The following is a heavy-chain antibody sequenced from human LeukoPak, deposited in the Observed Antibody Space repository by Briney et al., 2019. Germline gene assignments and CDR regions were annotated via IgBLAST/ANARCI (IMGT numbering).Heavy chain of an antibody. Sequence: GGSLRLSCAASGFTFSSYAMSWVRQAPGKGLEWVSAISGSGGSTYYADSVEGRFTISRDNSKNTLYLQMNSLRAEDTAVYYCAKEGGPYYYGSGSYSAYDYWGQGTLVTVSS. V-gene: IGHV3-23*01. CDR1: GFTFSSYA. J-gene: IGHJ4*02. D-gene: IGHD3-10*01. CDR2: ISGSGGST. CDR3: AKEGGPYYYGSGSYSAYDY.